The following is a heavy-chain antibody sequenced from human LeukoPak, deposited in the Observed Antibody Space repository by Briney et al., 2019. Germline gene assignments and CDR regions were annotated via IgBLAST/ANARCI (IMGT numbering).Heavy chain of an antibody. Sequence: KPSETLSLICAVTGGSLINYQWTWIRQSPEKGLEWIGKINHVGSSNYNPSLKSRVAVSLEAPKNQFSLELRSVTAADTAVYYCARGVSTPSDTGDYGGGYYNFDTSGHGNLGSVSS. J-gene: IGHJ4*03. V-gene: IGHV4-34*01. CDR2: INHVGSS. CDR1: GGSLINYQ. D-gene: IGHD4-17*01. CDR3: ARGVSTPSDTGDYGGGYYNFDT.